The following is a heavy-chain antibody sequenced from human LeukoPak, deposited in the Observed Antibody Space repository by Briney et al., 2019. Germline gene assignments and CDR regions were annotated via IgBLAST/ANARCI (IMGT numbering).Heavy chain of an antibody. V-gene: IGHV1-69*13. D-gene: IGHD3-3*01. J-gene: IGHJ5*02. Sequence: SVKVSCKASGGTFSSYAISWVRQAPGQGLERMGGIIPIFGTANYAQKFQGRVTITADESTSTAYMELSSLRSEDTAVCYCARSTIFGVAMGYNWFDPWGQGTLVTVSS. CDR2: IIPIFGTA. CDR1: GGTFSSYA. CDR3: ARSTIFGVAMGYNWFDP.